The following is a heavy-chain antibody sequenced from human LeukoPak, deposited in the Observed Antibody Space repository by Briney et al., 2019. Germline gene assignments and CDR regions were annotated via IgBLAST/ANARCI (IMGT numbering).Heavy chain of an antibody. V-gene: IGHV1-69*13. CDR2: IIPIFGAA. Sequence: SVKVSCKASGGTFSSYAISWVRQAPGQGLEWMGGIIPIFGAANYAQKFQGRVTITADESTSTAYMELSSLRPEDTAVYYCARGGYSGSYYAQFDYWGQGTLVTVSS. CDR3: ARGGYSGSYYAQFDY. CDR1: GGTFSSYA. J-gene: IGHJ4*02. D-gene: IGHD1-26*01.